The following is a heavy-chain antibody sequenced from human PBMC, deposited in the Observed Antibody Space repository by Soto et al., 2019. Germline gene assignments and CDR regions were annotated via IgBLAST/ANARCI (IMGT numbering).Heavy chain of an antibody. J-gene: IGHJ4*02. CDR2: IKPDGSTT. Sequence: EVQLVESGGGLVQPGGSLRLSCAASGFTFSSYWMHWVRQAPGKGLVWVSRIKPDGSTTHYADSVKGRFTISRDNAKNTLYLQMNSLRAEDTAVYYCASGRHNSLYYFDYWGQGTLVTVSS. CDR1: GFTFSSYW. D-gene: IGHD2-21*01. V-gene: IGHV3-74*01. CDR3: ASGRHNSLYYFDY.